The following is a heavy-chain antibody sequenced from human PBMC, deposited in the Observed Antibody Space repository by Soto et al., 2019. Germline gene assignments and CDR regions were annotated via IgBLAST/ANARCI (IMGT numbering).Heavy chain of an antibody. V-gene: IGHV1-8*01. D-gene: IGHD3-10*01. CDR1: GYTFSDFD. CDR2: LNAKSGDT. J-gene: IGHJ6*02. Sequence: QAHLEQSGAEVKRPGASVKVSCKASGYTFSDFDINRLRQASGQGPEWMGWLNAKSGDTLFAQRFQGKFNMTWDTSLSTAYMEVGSLTSDDTAMYYCARGNPFNYPGFDVWGQGTTVAVSS. CDR3: ARGNPFNYPGFDV.